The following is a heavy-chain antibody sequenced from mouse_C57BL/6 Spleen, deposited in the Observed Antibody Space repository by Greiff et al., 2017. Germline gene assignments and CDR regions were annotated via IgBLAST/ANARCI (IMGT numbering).Heavy chain of an antibody. CDR2: IDPEDGDT. CDR1: GFNIKDYY. D-gene: IGHD1-1*01. CDR3: TYYYYGSSFFAY. J-gene: IGHJ3*01. Sequence: VQLQQSGAELVRPGASVKLSCTASGFNIKDYYMHWVKQRPEQGLEWIGRIDPEDGDTEYAPKFQGKATMTADTSSNTAYLQLSSLTSEDTAVYYCTYYYYGSSFFAYWGQGTLVTVSA. V-gene: IGHV14-1*01.